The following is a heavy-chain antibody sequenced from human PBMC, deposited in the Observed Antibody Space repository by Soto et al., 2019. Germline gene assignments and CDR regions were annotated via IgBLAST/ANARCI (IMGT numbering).Heavy chain of an antibody. D-gene: IGHD2-15*01. CDR3: ARAPGYGGSYREDY. V-gene: IGHV3-30-3*01. CDR2: ISYDGSNK. Sequence: PGGSLRLSCAASGFTFSSYAMHWVRQAPGKGLEWVAVISYDGSNKYYADSVKGRFTISRDNSKNTLYLQMNSLRAEDTAVYYWARAPGYGGSYREDYWGQGTLVTVSS. J-gene: IGHJ4*02. CDR1: GFTFSSYA.